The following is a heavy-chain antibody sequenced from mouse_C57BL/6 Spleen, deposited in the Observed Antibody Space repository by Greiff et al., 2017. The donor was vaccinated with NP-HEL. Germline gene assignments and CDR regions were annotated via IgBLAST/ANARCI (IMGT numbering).Heavy chain of an antibody. CDR1: GYTFTDYY. CDR2: INPNNGGT. J-gene: IGHJ2*01. V-gene: IGHV1-26*01. Sequence: VQLQQSGPELVKPGASVKISCKASGYTFTDYYMNWVKQSHGKSLEWIGDINPNNGGTSYNQKFKGKATLTVDKSSSTAYMELRSLTSEDSAVYYCARYPIDYWGQGTTLTVSS. CDR3: ARYPIDY.